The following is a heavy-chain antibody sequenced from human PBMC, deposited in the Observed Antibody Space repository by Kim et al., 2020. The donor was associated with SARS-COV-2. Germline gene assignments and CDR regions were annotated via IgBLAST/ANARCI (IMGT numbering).Heavy chain of an antibody. Sequence: GNTNINPALRSRLTVSVDTSKNQFSLKLSSVTAADTAVYYCARELEGWFDPWGQGTLVTVSS. CDR3: ARELEGWFDP. J-gene: IGHJ5*02. CDR2: GNT. V-gene: IGHV4-31*02. D-gene: IGHD1-1*01.